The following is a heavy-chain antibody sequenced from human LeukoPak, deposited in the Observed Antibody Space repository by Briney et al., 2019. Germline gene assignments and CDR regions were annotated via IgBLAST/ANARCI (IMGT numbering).Heavy chain of an antibody. D-gene: IGHD1-26*01. CDR1: GFTFSNYG. CDR2: ISSNGGST. V-gene: IGHV3-64*02. CDR3: ARVASGSYYHAFDI. Sequence: PGGSLRLSCAASGFTFSNYGIHWVRQAPGKGLEYVSAISSNGGSTYYADSVRGRFTVSRDNSKNTLYLQMGSLRAEDMAVYYCARVASGSYYHAFDIWGQGTVVTVSS. J-gene: IGHJ3*02.